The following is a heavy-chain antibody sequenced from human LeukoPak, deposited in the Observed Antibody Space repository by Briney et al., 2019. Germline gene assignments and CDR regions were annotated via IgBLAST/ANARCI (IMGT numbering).Heavy chain of an antibody. V-gene: IGHV4-31*03. Sequence: SETLSLTCTVSGGSISSGGYYWSWIRQHPGKGLEWIGYIYHSGSTYYNPSLKSRVTISVDTSKNQFSLKLSSVTAADTAVYYCARVGEAMVRGVISYYFDYWGQGTLVTVSS. CDR2: IYHSGST. D-gene: IGHD3-10*01. CDR3: ARVGEAMVRGVISYYFDY. CDR1: GGSISSGGYY. J-gene: IGHJ4*02.